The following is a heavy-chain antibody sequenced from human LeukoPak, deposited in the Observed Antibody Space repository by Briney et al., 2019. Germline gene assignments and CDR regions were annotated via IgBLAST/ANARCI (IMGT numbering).Heavy chain of an antibody. V-gene: IGHV1-69*05. CDR1: GGTFSSYA. Sequence: GSSVKVSCKASGGTFSSYAISWVRQAPGQGLEWMGGIIPIFGTANYAQKFQGRVTMTTDTSTSTAYMELRSLRSDDTAVYYCAREACSSTSCYPPDYWGQGTLVTVSS. D-gene: IGHD2-2*01. CDR3: AREACSSTSCYPPDY. J-gene: IGHJ4*02. CDR2: IIPIFGTA.